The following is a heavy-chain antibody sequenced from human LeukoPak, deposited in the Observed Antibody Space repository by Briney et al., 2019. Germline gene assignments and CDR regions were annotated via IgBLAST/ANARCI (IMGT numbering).Heavy chain of an antibody. Sequence: GGSLRLSCTASGFTFSSYAMHWVRQAPGKGLEWVAVIPYDGSTKYYADSVKGRFTISRDNSKNTVYLQMSSLRAEDTAVYYCARRGLVPAFDIWGQGTLVTVAS. CDR3: ARRGLVPAFDI. J-gene: IGHJ3*02. CDR1: GFTFSSYA. CDR2: IPYDGSTK. V-gene: IGHV3-30*07. D-gene: IGHD2-2*01.